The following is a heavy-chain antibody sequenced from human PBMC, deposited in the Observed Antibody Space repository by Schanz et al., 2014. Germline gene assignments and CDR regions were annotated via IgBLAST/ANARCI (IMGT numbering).Heavy chain of an antibody. J-gene: IGHJ6*02. V-gene: IGHV1-18*01. CDR1: GYTFNNHG. D-gene: IGHD3-10*01. CDR3: VRDAGWAFGDYHGMDV. Sequence: QVQLVQSGGEVKKPGASATVSCKASGYTFNNHGISWVRQAPGQGLEWMGWISVYHGHTNYAEKVHGRVTMTTGTSTSTAYMELRSLISDDTAVYYCVRDAGWAFGDYHGMDVWGQGTSXTVSS. CDR2: ISVYHGHT.